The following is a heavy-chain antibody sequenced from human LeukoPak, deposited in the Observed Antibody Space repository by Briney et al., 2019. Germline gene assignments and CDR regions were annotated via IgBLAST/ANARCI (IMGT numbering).Heavy chain of an antibody. Sequence: SETLSLTCTVSGGSISSGSYYWSWIRQPAGKGLEWIGRIYTSRSTNYNPSLKSRVTISVDTSKNQFSLKLSSVTAADTAVYYCARIRYFDWLSRFDDAFDIWGQGTMVTVSS. CDR1: GGSISSGSYY. J-gene: IGHJ3*02. D-gene: IGHD3-9*01. CDR2: IYTSRST. CDR3: ARIRYFDWLSRFDDAFDI. V-gene: IGHV4-61*02.